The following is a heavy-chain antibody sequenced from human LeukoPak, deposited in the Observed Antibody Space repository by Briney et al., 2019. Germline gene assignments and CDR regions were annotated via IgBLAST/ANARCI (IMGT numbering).Heavy chain of an antibody. J-gene: IGHJ4*02. CDR3: ARGFYGSGSPFDY. V-gene: IGHV4-30-2*01. CDR2: IFHTGHT. Sequence: SETLSLTCAVSGGSISSGDYPWSWIRQPPGKGLEWIGYIFHTGHTSYNPSLKRRVTISVDMSKNHLSLKLRSVTAAATAVYYCARGFYGSGSPFDYWGQGTLVTVSS. D-gene: IGHD3-10*01. CDR1: GGSISSGDYP.